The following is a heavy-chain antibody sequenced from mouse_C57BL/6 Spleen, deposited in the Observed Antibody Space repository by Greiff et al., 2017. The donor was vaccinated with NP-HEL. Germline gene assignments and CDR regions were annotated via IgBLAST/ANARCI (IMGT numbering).Heavy chain of an antibody. V-gene: IGHV1-82*01. D-gene: IGHD2-3*01. CDR1: GYAFSSSW. CDR2: IYPGDGDT. J-gene: IGHJ1*03. CDR3: ARGNFGDGYYLYWYFDV. Sequence: VQLQQSGPELVKPGASVKISCKASGYAFSSSWMNWVKQRPGKGLEWIGRIYPGDGDTNYNGKFKGKATLTADKSSSTAYMQLSSLTSEDSAVYFCARGNFGDGYYLYWYFDVWGTGTTVTVSS.